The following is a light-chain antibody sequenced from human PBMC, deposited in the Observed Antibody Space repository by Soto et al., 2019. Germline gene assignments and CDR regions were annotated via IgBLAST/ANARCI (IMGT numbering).Light chain of an antibody. CDR1: QVISNY. J-gene: IGKJ5*01. V-gene: IGKV1-27*01. CDR2: AAS. CDR3: QKYNSAPRT. Sequence: DIQMTQSPSSLSASVGDRVTITCRASQVISNYLAWYQQKQGKVPKLLIYAASTLQSGVPSRFSGSGSGTDFTLTISSLQPEDVATYYCQKYNSAPRTFGQGTRLEIK.